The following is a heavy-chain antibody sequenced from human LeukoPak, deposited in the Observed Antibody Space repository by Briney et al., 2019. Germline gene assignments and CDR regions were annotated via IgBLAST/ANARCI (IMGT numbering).Heavy chain of an antibody. J-gene: IGHJ6*02. CDR1: GGSISTYF. V-gene: IGHV4-4*07. CDR3: ARDRVESSGYYYYYGMDV. CDR2: IYTSGSA. Sequence: SETLSLTCTVSGGSISTYFWSWIRQPAGKGLEWIGRIYTSGSANYNPSLKSRVTMSVDTSKNQFSLKLSSVTAADTAVYYCARDRVESSGYYYYYGMDVWSQGTTVTVSS. D-gene: IGHD3-22*01.